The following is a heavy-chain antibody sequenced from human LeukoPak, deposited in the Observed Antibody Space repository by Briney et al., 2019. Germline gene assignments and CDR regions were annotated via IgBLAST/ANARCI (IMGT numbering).Heavy chain of an antibody. Sequence: SETLSLTCTVSGGSISSYYWSWIRQPPGKGLEWIGYIYYSGSTNYNPSLKSRVTISVDTSKNQFSLQLSSVTAADTAVYYCARGYSYGYSYYYGMDVWGQGTTVTVSS. D-gene: IGHD5-18*01. CDR3: ARGYSYGYSYYYGMDV. CDR2: IYYSGST. CDR1: GGSISSYY. V-gene: IGHV4-59*01. J-gene: IGHJ6*02.